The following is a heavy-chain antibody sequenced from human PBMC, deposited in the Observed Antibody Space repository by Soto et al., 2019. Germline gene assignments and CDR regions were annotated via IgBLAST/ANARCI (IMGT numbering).Heavy chain of an antibody. Sequence: GGSLRLSCSASGFPFNIYDVHWVRQAPGKGLQYVSAISSSGDSTYYADSVKGRFTISRDNSKNTLYLQMNSLTAEDTAVYFCAKSRDGYNFYFYYGMDVWGQGTAVTVSS. CDR3: AKSRDGYNFYFYYGMDV. J-gene: IGHJ6*02. CDR2: ISSSGDST. V-gene: IGHV3-64*04. CDR1: GFPFNIYD. D-gene: IGHD5-12*01.